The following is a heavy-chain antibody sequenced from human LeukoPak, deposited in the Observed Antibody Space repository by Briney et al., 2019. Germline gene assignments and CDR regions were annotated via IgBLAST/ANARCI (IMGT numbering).Heavy chain of an antibody. J-gene: IGHJ4*02. Sequence: PSETLSLTCAVYGGSFSGYYWSWIRQPPGKGLEWIGEINDSGSTNYNPSLKSRVTISVHTSKNQFSLKLSSVTAADTAVYYCASLRERSYYARGFDYWGQGTLVTVSS. V-gene: IGHV4-34*01. CDR1: GGSFSGYY. CDR2: INDSGST. CDR3: ASLRERSYYARGFDY. D-gene: IGHD1-26*01.